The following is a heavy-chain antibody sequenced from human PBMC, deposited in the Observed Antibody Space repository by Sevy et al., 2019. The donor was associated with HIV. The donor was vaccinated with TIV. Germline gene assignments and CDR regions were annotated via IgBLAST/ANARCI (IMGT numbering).Heavy chain of an antibody. CDR3: ARDLPPSATTVAHFDC. D-gene: IGHD4-17*01. Sequence: GGSLRLSCAASGFTFSSYEMSWVRQAPGKGLEWVSYISNSGTTIYYSDSVKGRFTISRDNARNSLYLQMNSLRAEDTAIYYCARDLPPSATTVAHFDCWGHGTLVTVS. V-gene: IGHV3-48*03. CDR2: ISNSGTTI. J-gene: IGHJ4*01. CDR1: GFTFSSYE.